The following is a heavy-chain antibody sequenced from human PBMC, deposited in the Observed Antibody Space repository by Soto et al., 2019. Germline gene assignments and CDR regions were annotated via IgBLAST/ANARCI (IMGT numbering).Heavy chain of an antibody. CDR2: INHSGST. V-gene: IGHV4-34*01. Sequence: QVQLQQWGAGLLKPSETLSLTCAVYGGSFSGYYWSWIRQPPGKGLEWIGEINHSGSTNYNPSLKSRVNISVDTSKNQFSLKLSSVTAADTAVYYCARGKGKLERVVDYWGQGTLVTVSS. D-gene: IGHD1-1*01. CDR1: GGSFSGYY. CDR3: ARGKGKLERVVDY. J-gene: IGHJ4*02.